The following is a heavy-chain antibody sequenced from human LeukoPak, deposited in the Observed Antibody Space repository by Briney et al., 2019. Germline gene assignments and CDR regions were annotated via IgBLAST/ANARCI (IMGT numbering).Heavy chain of an antibody. D-gene: IGHD2-21*02. CDR3: ARSLARTANDF. CDR1: GFTLSSYS. V-gene: IGHV3-21*01. J-gene: IGHJ4*02. Sequence: GGSLRLSCAASGFTLSSYSMNWVRQAPGKGLEWVSSISSSSSYIYYADSVKGRFTISRDNAKNSLYLQMNSLRAEDTAVYYCARSLARTANDFWGQGTLVTVSS. CDR2: ISSSSSYI.